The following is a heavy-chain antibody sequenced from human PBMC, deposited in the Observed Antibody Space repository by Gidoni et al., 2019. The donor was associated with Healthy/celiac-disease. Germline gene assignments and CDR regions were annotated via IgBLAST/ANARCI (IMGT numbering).Heavy chain of an antibody. D-gene: IGHD5-18*01. CDR2: IYTSGST. V-gene: IGHV4-61*02. J-gene: IGHJ4*02. CDR3: ARGRGYSYGYGEEGDNFDY. Sequence: QVQLQESGPGLVKPSQTLSLTCTVSGGSISSGSYYWSWIRQPAGKGLEWIGRIYTSGSTNYNPSLKSRVTISVDTSKNQFSLKLSSVTAADTAVYYCARGRGYSYGYGEEGDNFDYWGQGTLVTVSS. CDR1: GGSISSGSYY.